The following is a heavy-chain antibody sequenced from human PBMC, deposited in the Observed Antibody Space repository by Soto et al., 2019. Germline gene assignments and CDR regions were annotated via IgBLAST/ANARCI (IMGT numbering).Heavy chain of an antibody. CDR1: GDSIIGTHW. J-gene: IGHJ4*01. V-gene: IGHV4-4*02. D-gene: IGHD6-13*01. CDR2: THHSRGT. CDR3: ARYSAASGTYYFDY. Sequence: SETLSLTCAVSGDSIIGTHWWSWVRRPPGKGLEFTGETHHSRGTNYNPSLRSRVTMSLDKSKNQLSLILYSVTAADTGVYYCARYSAASGTYYFDYWGQGTLVTAPQ.